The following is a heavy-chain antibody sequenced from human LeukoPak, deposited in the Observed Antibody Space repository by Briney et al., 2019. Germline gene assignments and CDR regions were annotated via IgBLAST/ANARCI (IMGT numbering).Heavy chain of an antibody. CDR3: ARDVRPLLHGFDM. Sequence: GGSLRLSCAASGFTFRDYAMSWVRQAPGKGLEWVSTISSTVAITHYAESVRGRFTISRDNSKNTLYLQMNSLRAEDTAVYYCARDVRPLLHGFDMWGQGTMVTVSP. CDR1: GFTFRDYA. J-gene: IGHJ3*02. V-gene: IGHV3-23*01. CDR2: ISSTVAIT.